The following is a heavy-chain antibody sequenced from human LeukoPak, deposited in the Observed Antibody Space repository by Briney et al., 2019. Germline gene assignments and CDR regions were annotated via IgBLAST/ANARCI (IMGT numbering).Heavy chain of an antibody. V-gene: IGHV1-69*01. Sequence: SVKVSCKASGGTFSSYAISWVRQAPGQGLEWMGGIIPIFGTANYAQKFQGRVTTTADESTSTAYMELSSLRSEDTAVYYCARATVVTAIKDAFDIWGQGTMVTVSS. CDR3: ARATVVTAIKDAFDI. D-gene: IGHD2-21*02. CDR2: IIPIFGTA. CDR1: GGTFSSYA. J-gene: IGHJ3*02.